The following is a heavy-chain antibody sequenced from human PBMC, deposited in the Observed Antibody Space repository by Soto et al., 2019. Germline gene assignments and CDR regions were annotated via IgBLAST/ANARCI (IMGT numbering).Heavy chain of an antibody. D-gene: IGHD3-10*01. CDR3: ARGVITMVRGPNWFDP. CDR1: GGTFSSYA. CDR2: IIPIFGTA. V-gene: IGHV1-69*13. Sequence: SVQVSCKASGGTFSSYAISWVRQAPGQGLEWMGGIIPIFGTANYVQKFQGRVTITADESTSTAYMELSSLRSEDTAVYYCARGVITMVRGPNWFDPWGQGTLVTVSS. J-gene: IGHJ5*02.